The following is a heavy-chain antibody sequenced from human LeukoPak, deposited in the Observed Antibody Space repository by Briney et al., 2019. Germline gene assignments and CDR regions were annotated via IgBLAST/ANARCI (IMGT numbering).Heavy chain of an antibody. J-gene: IGHJ6*04. CDR3: ASLGTIFGVVIV. Sequence: PSETLSLTCTVSGGSISSGSYYWSWIRQPAGKGLEWIGRIYTSGSTNHNPSLKSRVTISVDTSKNQFSLKLSSVTAADTAVYYCASLGTIFGVVIVWGKGTTATVSS. D-gene: IGHD3-3*01. CDR1: GGSISSGSYY. V-gene: IGHV4-61*02. CDR2: IYTSGST.